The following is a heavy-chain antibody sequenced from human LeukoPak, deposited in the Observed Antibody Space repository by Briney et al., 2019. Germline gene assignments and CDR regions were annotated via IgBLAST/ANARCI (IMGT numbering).Heavy chain of an antibody. CDR2: ISSSSSTI. CDR3: ARDSAWGNGAFLL. D-gene: IGHD3-16*01. V-gene: IGHV3-48*01. CDR1: GFTFSSYS. Sequence: GGSLRLSCAASGFTFSSYSMNWVRQAPGKGLEWVSYISSSSSTIYYADSVKGRFTISRDNAKNSLYLQMNSLRAEDTAVYYSARDSAWGNGAFLLWGQGTLVTVSS. J-gene: IGHJ4*02.